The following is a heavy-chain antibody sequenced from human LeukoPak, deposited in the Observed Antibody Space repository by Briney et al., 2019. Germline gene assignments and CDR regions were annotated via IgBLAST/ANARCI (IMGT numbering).Heavy chain of an antibody. CDR2: IYYSGST. Sequence: SETLSLTCTVSGGSISSYYCSWIRQPPGKGLEWIDYIYYSGSTNYNPSLKSRVTISVDTSKNQFSLKLSSVTAADTAVYYCARGQFYGDYVYFDYWGQGTLVTVSS. CDR1: GGSISSYY. CDR3: ARGQFYGDYVYFDY. V-gene: IGHV4-59*01. D-gene: IGHD4-17*01. J-gene: IGHJ4*02.